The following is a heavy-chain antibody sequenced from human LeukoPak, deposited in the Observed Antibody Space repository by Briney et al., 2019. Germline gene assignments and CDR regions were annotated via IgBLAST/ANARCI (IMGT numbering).Heavy chain of an antibody. Sequence: GGSLRLSCAASGFIFSNYALAWVRQAPGKVLEWVSGISRIGGSTHYADSVKGRFTISRDTSKNTLFLQMNSLRAEDTALYYCARNDFGSGWLGDYWGQGTLVTVFS. CDR1: GFIFSNYA. CDR2: ISRIGGST. CDR3: ARNDFGSGWLGDY. D-gene: IGHD6-19*01. V-gene: IGHV3-23*01. J-gene: IGHJ4*02.